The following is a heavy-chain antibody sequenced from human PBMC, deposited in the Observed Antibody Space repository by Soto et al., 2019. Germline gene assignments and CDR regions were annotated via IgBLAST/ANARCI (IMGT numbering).Heavy chain of an antibody. J-gene: IGHJ4*02. D-gene: IGHD1-26*01. CDR2: VHHSGTT. V-gene: IGHV4-4*02. CDR3: ARGVDYRWVY. CDR1: GGSVYTDYW. Sequence: SETLSLTCAVSGGSVYTDYWWSWVRQAPGKGLEWIGEVHHSGTTNYIQSLTSRLTMSVDKSGNQVSLELTPVSAADTAVYYCARGVDYRWVYWGQGILVTVSS.